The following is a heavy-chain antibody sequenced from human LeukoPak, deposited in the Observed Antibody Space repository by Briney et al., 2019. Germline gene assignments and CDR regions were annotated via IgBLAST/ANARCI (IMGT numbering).Heavy chain of an antibody. D-gene: IGHD3-10*01. CDR1: GGSISSYY. J-gene: IGHJ4*02. V-gene: IGHV4-4*07. CDR3: ARNIVWFGELSYDY. Sequence: PSETLSLTCTVSGGSISSYYWSWIRQPAGKGLEWIGRIYTSGSTNYNPSLKSRVTISVDTSKNQFSLKLSSVTAADTAVYYCARNIVWFGELSYDYWGQGTLVTVSS. CDR2: IYTSGST.